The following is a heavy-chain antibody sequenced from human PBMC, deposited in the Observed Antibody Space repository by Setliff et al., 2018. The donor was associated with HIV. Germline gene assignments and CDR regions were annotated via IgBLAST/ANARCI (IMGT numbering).Heavy chain of an antibody. CDR3: ARGADTARLPREYYYYYGMDV. CDR1: GYTFTRHY. Sequence: GASVKVSCKASGYTFTRHYMHWVRQAPGQGLEWMGIINPSGGSTYSAQNFQGRVTLTRDTSTSTAYMELRSLRSEDTAMYYCARGADTARLPREYYYYYGMDVWGQGTTVTVSS. V-gene: IGHV1-46*01. J-gene: IGHJ6*02. CDR2: INPSGGST. D-gene: IGHD5-18*01.